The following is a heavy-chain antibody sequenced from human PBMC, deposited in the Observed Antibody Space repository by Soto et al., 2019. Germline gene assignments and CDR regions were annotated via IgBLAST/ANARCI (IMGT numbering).Heavy chain of an antibody. CDR1: GGSISSYY. J-gene: IGHJ4*02. Sequence: SETLSLTCTVSGGSISSYYWSWIRQPPGKGLEWIGYIYYSGSTNYNPSLKSRVTISVDTSKNQFSLKLSSVTAADTAVYYWARDLTGYGDYDYWGQGTLVTVSS. D-gene: IGHD4-17*01. CDR2: IYYSGST. V-gene: IGHV4-59*01. CDR3: ARDLTGYGDYDY.